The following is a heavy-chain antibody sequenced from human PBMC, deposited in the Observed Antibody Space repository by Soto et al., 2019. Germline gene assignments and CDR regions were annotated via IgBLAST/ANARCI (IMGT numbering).Heavy chain of an antibody. J-gene: IGHJ4*02. CDR2: IIPIFGTA. CDR3: AREWGGYYGSGSYRGDY. Sequence: QVQLVQSGAEVKKPGSSVKVSCKASGGTFSSYAISWVRQAPGQGLEWMGGIIPIFGTANYAQKFQGRVTITADESTSTAYREQSSLRSEDTAVYYCAREWGGYYGSGSYRGDYWGQGTLVTVSS. V-gene: IGHV1-69*01. D-gene: IGHD3-10*01. CDR1: GGTFSSYA.